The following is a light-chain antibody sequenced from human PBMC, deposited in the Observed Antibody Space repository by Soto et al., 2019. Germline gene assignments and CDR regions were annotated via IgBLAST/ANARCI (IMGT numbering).Light chain of an antibody. J-gene: IGKJ2*01. V-gene: IGKV3-11*01. CDR1: QSVSSY. Sequence: EIVLTQSPATLSLSPGEGATLYCRASQSVSSYLVWYQQKPGQAPRLLIYDASKRATGIPARFSGSGSGTDFTLTISSLEPEDFAVYYCQQRSSRPPMYTFGQGTKVDIK. CDR3: QQRSSRPPMYT. CDR2: DAS.